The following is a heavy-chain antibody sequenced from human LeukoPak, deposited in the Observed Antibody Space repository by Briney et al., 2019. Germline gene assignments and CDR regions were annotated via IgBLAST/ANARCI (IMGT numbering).Heavy chain of an antibody. CDR3: AKDYYDFWSGHGYFDY. J-gene: IGHJ4*02. D-gene: IGHD3-3*01. V-gene: IGHV3-9*01. CDR1: GFTFDDYA. Sequence: PGRSLRLSCAASGFTFDDYAMHWVRQAPGKGLEWVSGISWNSGSIGDADSVKGRFTISRDNAKNSLYLQMNSLRAEDTALYYCAKDYYDFWSGHGYFDYWGQGTLVTVSS. CDR2: ISWNSGSI.